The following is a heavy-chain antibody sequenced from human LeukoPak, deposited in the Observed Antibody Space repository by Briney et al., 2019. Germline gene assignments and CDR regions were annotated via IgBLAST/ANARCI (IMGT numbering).Heavy chain of an antibody. CDR2: INPNSGGT. D-gene: IGHD3-3*01. J-gene: IGHJ6*02. CDR1: GYIFTGYY. V-gene: IGHV1-2*06. Sequence: ASVKVSCRASGYIFTGYYMHWVRQAPGQGLEWVGRINPNSGGTNYAQKFQGRVTITRDTSASTAYMELSSLRSEDTAVYYCARGGRRDSRFLEWLSRPYYGMDVWGQGTTVTVSS. CDR3: ARGGRRDSRFLEWLSRPYYGMDV.